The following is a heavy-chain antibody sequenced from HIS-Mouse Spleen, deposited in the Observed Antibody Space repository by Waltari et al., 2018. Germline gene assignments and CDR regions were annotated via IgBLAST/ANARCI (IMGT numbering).Heavy chain of an antibody. CDR3: ARHYYYGSGSYYFDY. V-gene: IGHV3-53*02. Sequence: EVQLVETGGGLTQPGGSLRLPCAASGFTVSSNYMTRFRQAPGKGLETGSVSYSGGRTYYGDSVEGRFTISRDNAKNTLYLQMNSLRAEDTAVDYCARHYYYGSGSYYFDYWGQGTLVTVSS. J-gene: IGHJ4*02. CDR1: GFTVSSNY. D-gene: IGHD3-10*01. CDR2: SYSGGRT.